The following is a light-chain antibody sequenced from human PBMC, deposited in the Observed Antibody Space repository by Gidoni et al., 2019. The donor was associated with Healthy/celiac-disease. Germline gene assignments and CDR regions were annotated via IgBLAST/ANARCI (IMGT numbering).Light chain of an antibody. V-gene: IGKV4-1*01. CDR2: LAS. J-gene: IGKJ4*01. Sequence: DIVMTQSPDPLAVSLGERATINCKSSQSVLYSSKNKNYLAWYQQKPGQPPKLLIYLASTRESGVPDRFSGSGSGTDFTLTISSLQAEDVAVYYCQQYYSTPLTFGGGTKVEIK. CDR1: QSVLYSSKNKNY. CDR3: QQYYSTPLT.